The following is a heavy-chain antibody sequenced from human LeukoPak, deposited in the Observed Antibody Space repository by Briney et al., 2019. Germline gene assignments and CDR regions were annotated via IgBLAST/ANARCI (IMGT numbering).Heavy chain of an antibody. CDR3: AKYRLVWLPAPVFDY. CDR2: IKQDGSEK. V-gene: IGHV3-7*01. D-gene: IGHD6-19*01. Sequence: GSLRLSCAASGFTFSSYWMTWVRQAPGKGLEWVANIKQDGSEKYYVDSVRGRFTISRDNAKNSLYLQMNSLRAEDTAVYYCAKYRLVWLPAPVFDYWGQGTLVTVSS. CDR1: GFTFSSYW. J-gene: IGHJ4*02.